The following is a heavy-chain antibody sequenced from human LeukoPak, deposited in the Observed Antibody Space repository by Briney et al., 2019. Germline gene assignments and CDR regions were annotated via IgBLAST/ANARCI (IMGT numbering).Heavy chain of an antibody. CDR2: ISYDGSNK. CDR1: GFTFSSYG. V-gene: IGHV3-30*18. CDR3: AKVKDSSGYYYYGMDV. J-gene: IGHJ6*02. D-gene: IGHD3-22*01. Sequence: GGSLRLSCAASGFTFSSYGMHWVRQAPGKGLEWVAVISYDGSNKYYADSVKGRFTISRDNSKNTLYLQMNSLRAEDTAVYYCAKVKDSSGYYYYGMDVWGQGTTVTVSS.